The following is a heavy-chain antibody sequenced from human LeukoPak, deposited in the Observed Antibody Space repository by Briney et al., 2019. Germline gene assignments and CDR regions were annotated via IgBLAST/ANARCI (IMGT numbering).Heavy chain of an antibody. J-gene: IGHJ4*02. Sequence: GGSLRLSCAASGFTFSSYSMNWVRQAPGKGLEWVSSISSSSSYIYYADSVKGRFTISRDNAKSSLYLQMNSLRAEDTAVYYCARVLNALRWPEEYYFDYWGQGTLVTVSS. CDR1: GFTFSSYS. V-gene: IGHV3-21*01. D-gene: IGHD4-23*01. CDR2: ISSSSSYI. CDR3: ARVLNALRWPEEYYFDY.